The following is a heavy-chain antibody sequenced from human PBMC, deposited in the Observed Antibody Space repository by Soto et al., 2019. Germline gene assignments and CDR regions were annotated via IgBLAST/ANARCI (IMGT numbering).Heavy chain of an antibody. CDR3: ARDPVLAFVAAYYFDY. CDR2: ISYDGSNK. CDR1: GFTFSSYA. D-gene: IGHD6-19*01. V-gene: IGHV3-30-3*01. Sequence: QVQLVESGGGVVQPGRSLRLSCAASGFTFSSYAMHWVRQAPGKVLEWVAVISYDGSNKYYADSVKGRFTISRDNSKKTLYLQMNSLRAEDTAVYYCARDPVLAFVAAYYFDYWGQGTLVTVSS. J-gene: IGHJ4*02.